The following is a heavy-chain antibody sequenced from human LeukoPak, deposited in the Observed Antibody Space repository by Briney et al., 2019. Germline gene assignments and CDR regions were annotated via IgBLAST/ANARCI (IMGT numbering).Heavy chain of an antibody. D-gene: IGHD5-24*01. J-gene: IGHJ4*02. Sequence: SETLSLTCTVSGGSISSYYWSWIRQPPGKGLEWIGYIYYSGSTNYNPSLKSRVTISVDTSKNQFSLKLSSVTAADTAVYYCARHESAVYEGWLQLHYWGQGTLVTVSS. CDR2: IYYSGST. V-gene: IGHV4-59*08. CDR3: ARHESAVYEGWLQLHY. CDR1: GGSISSYY.